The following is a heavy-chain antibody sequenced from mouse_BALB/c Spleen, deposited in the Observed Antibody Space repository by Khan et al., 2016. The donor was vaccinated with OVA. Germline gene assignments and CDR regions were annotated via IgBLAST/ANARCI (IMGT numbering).Heavy chain of an antibody. Sequence: EVQLQQSGPELMKPGASVKISCKASGYSFTTYYIHWVKQSHGKSLEWIGYVDPFNGGTSYNQKFKGKATLTVDNSSSTAYMHLSSLTSEDSAVYYCTRQGYVAWFAYWGQGTLVTVSA. J-gene: IGHJ3*01. V-gene: IGHV1S135*01. D-gene: IGHD2-2*01. CDR1: GYSFTTYY. CDR3: TRQGYVAWFAY. CDR2: VDPFNGGT.